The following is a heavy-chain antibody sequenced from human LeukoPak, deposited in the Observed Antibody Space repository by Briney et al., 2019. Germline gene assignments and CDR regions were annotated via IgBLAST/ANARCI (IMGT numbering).Heavy chain of an antibody. CDR3: VRWKDYYGSGNRYFDY. CDR1: GFTFTDYY. Sequence: ASVKVSCKASGFTFTDYYIHWVRQAPGQGLEWMGWIDPNSGDTNYAQNFRGRVTMTRDTSITTSYMELSRLRSDDTAVYYCVRWKDYYGSGNRYFDYWGQGTLVTVPS. V-gene: IGHV1-2*02. CDR2: IDPNSGDT. D-gene: IGHD3-10*01. J-gene: IGHJ4*02.